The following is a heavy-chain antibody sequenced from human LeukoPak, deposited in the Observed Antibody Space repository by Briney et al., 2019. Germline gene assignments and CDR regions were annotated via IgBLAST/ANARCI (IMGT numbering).Heavy chain of an antibody. CDR2: INHSGST. D-gene: IGHD3-3*01. Sequence: SETLSLTCAVYGGSFSGYYWSWIRQPPGKGLEWIGEINHSGSTNYNPSLKSRVTISVDTSKNQFSLKLSSVTAADTAVYYCASPPFGPYYYGMDVWGQGTTVTVSS. CDR1: GGSFSGYY. V-gene: IGHV4-34*01. CDR3: ASPPFGPYYYGMDV. J-gene: IGHJ6*02.